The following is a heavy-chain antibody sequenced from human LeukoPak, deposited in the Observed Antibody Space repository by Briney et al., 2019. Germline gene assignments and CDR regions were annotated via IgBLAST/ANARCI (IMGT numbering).Heavy chain of an antibody. CDR3: ARGPNSNWSGLDF. V-gene: IGHV3-74*01. D-gene: IGHD6-6*01. CDR2: ISPTGSTT. Sequence: GGSLRLSCTASGFSFSGHWMHWARQLPGKGLVWVSRISPTGSTTSYADSVKGRFTVSRDNAKNTLYLQVNNLRAKDTAVYYCARGPNSNWSGLDFWGQGTLLTVSS. J-gene: IGHJ4*02. CDR1: GFSFSGHW.